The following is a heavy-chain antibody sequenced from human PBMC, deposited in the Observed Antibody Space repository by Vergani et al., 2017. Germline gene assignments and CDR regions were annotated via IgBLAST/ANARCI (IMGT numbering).Heavy chain of an antibody. J-gene: IGHJ5*02. D-gene: IGHD5-12*01. CDR2: INTNTGNP. CDR1: GYTFTSYA. Sequence: QVQLVQSGSELKKPGASVKVSCKASGYTFTSYAMNWVRQAPGQGLEWMGWINTNTGNPTYAQGFTGRFVFSLDTSVSTAYLQISSLKTEVTAVYYCARDGTQVYSGYDSHGGFDPWGQGSLVTVS. CDR3: ARDGTQVYSGYDSHGGFDP. V-gene: IGHV7-4-1*02.